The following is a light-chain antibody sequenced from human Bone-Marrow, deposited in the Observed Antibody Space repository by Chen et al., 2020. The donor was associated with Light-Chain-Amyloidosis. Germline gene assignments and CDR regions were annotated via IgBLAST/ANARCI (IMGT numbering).Light chain of an antibody. CDR2: EVS. CDR1: SSDGGGYTL. CDR3: ISHTSSGTVWV. V-gene: IGLV2-14*01. J-gene: IGLJ3*02. Sequence: PPTQPSSASGPPGQAITISSPGTSSDGGGYTLVSWYQQYPRKAPKLMIYEVSNRPSGVSNLCAGSKSGNTASLPICGLQAEEEDDYSGISHTSSGTVWVFGGGTKLTVL.